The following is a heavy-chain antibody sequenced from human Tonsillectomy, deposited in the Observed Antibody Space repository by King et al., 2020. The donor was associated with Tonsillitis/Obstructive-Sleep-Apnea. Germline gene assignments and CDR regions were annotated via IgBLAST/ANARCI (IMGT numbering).Heavy chain of an antibody. D-gene: IGHD1-14*01. CDR2: ISWNRANI. J-gene: IGHJ5*02. V-gene: IGHV3-9*01. Sequence: VQLVESGGGLVQPGRSLRLSCAASGFTFDNYAMHWLRHAPGKGLEWVSGISWNRANIAYANSVKGRFTISRDNAKNSLYLQMNSLRSEDTDLYYCAKDIDAGDTGTFDPWGQGTLVTVSS. CDR3: AKDIDAGDTGTFDP. CDR1: GFTFDNYA.